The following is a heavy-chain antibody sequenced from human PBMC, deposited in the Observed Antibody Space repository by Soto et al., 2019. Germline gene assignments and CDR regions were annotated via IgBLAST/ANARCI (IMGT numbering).Heavy chain of an antibody. Sequence: EVQLVESGGGLVQPGGSMRLSCAASGFSFSVSSMHWVRQASGKGLEXLGRIXSKAXXYAPTYXXAVXXRXXSXRDXXXXXXXXXXXXXXXXXXXXXYXAIEAAGFGHWGQGTLVTVSS. CDR1: GFSFSVSS. CDR3: AIEAAGFGH. J-gene: IGHJ4*02. CDR2: IXSKAXXYAP. V-gene: IGHV3-73*01. D-gene: IGHD2-15*01.